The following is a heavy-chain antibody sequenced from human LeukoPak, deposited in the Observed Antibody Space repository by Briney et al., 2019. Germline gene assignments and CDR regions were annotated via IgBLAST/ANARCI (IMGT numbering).Heavy chain of an antibody. D-gene: IGHD4-17*01. CDR1: GFTFSRYA. V-gene: IGHV3-23*01. J-gene: IGHJ5*02. CDR3: TKAAYGDYVNWFDP. CDR2: ISAVSGST. Sequence: GGSLRLSCAASGFTFSRYAMSWVSQAPGKGLECVSSISAVSGSTWYQDSVKGRFTISRDNSKNTLFVQMDSLRAEDTAIYYCTKAAYGDYVNWFDPWGQGTLVTVSS.